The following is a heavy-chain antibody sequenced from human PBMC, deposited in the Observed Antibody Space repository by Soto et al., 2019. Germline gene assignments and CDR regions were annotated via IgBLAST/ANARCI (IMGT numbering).Heavy chain of an antibody. D-gene: IGHD3-10*01. CDR3: ARITRDPTPDAFDI. V-gene: IGHV1-2*02. CDR1: GYTFTGYY. CDR2: INPNSGGT. J-gene: IGHJ3*02. Sequence: VKVSCKASGYTFTGYYMHWVRQAPGQGLEWMGWINPNSGGTNYAQKFQGRVTMTRDTSISTAYMELSRLRSDDTAVYYCARITRDPTPDAFDIWGQGTMVTVSS.